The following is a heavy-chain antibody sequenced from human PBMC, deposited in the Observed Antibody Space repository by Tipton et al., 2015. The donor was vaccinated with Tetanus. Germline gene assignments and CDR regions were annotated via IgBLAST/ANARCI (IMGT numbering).Heavy chain of an antibody. CDR3: ARHFGEMLYAPFRFDP. Sequence: VQLVQSGAEMRKSGESLKISCKTSGYFFDTHWIAWVRQMPGKGLEWMGIIYPGDSDTRYSPSFQGQVTMSADGSTATAYLQWGCLKASDPAIYYCARHFGEMLYAPFRFDPWGQGTLVTVSS. CDR2: IYPGDSDT. D-gene: IGHD3-3*01. V-gene: IGHV5-51*01. CDR1: GYFFDTHW. J-gene: IGHJ5*02.